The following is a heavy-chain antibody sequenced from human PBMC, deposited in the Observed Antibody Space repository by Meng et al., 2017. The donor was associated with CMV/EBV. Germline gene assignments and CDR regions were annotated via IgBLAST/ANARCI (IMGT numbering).Heavy chain of an antibody. Sequence: VQRPLRGASQLQTADTLPPHCAVYGGSFRGYYWSWIRQPPGKGLEWIWEINHSGSTNYNPSLKSRVTISVDTSKNQFSLKLSSVTAADTAVYYCARVWDSGWDYWGQGTLVTVSS. CDR3: ARVWDSGWDY. J-gene: IGHJ4*02. CDR1: GGSFRGYY. V-gene: IGHV4-34*01. D-gene: IGHD3-22*01. CDR2: INHSGST.